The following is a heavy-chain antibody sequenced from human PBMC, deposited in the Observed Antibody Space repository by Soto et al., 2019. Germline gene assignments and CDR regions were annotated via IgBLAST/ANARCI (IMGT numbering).Heavy chain of an antibody. Sequence: EVQLVESGGGLVQPGGSLRLSCAASGFTFSSYWMHWVRQAPGKGLEWVSRINDDGRRTSYADSVKGRFTISRDNAKNTLYLQMNSLRDDDTAIYNCARRQRPAYTSDYWGQVTLVTVPS. CDR2: INDDGRRT. CDR3: ARRQRPAYTSDY. CDR1: GFTFSSYW. V-gene: IGHV3-74*01. J-gene: IGHJ4*02. D-gene: IGHD2-2*01.